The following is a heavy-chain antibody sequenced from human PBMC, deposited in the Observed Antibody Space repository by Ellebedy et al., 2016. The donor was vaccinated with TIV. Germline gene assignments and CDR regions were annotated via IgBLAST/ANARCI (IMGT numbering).Heavy chain of an antibody. Sequence: GESLKISCATSGFSFSSYWMTWVRQAPGKGLEWVANINQDGSEEYYVDSVKGRFTISRDNAQNSLYLQMNSLRVEDTAVYYCARDGAYGDYAPGQYGMDVWGQGTTVIVS. D-gene: IGHD4-17*01. V-gene: IGHV3-7*03. CDR3: ARDGAYGDYAPGQYGMDV. CDR2: INQDGSEE. CDR1: GFSFSSYW. J-gene: IGHJ6*02.